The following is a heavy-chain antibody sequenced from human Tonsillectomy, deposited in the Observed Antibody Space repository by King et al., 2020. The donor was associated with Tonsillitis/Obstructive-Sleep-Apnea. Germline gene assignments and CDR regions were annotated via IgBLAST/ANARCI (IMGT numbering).Heavy chain of an antibody. CDR2: INHSGST. V-gene: IGHV4-34*01. CDR1: GGSFSGYY. D-gene: IGHD3-10*01. J-gene: IGHJ4*02. Sequence: VQLQQWGAGLLKPSETLSLTCAVYGGSFSGYYWSWIRQPPGKGLEWIGEINHSGSTNYNPSLKSRVTISVDTSKNQFSLKLSSVTAADTAVYYCARGGRHYYGSGSYADYWGQGTLVTVSS. CDR3: ARGGRHYYGSGSYADY.